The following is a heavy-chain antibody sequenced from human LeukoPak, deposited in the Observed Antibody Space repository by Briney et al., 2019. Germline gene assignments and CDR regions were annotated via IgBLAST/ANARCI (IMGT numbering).Heavy chain of an antibody. CDR2: IYYSGST. CDR1: GGSISSYY. J-gene: IGHJ4*02. V-gene: IGHV4-59*08. D-gene: IGHD3-16*01. Sequence: PSETLSLTCTVSGGSISSYYWSWIRQPPGKGLEWMGNIYYSGSTNYNSSFKSRVTISVDTSKNQISLKLRSVTAADTAVYYCARKGVSDLYYFDSWGQGTLVTVSS. CDR3: ARKGVSDLYYFDS.